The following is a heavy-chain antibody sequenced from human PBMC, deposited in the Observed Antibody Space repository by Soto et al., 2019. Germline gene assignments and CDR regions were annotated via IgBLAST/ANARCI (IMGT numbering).Heavy chain of an antibody. D-gene: IGHD3-10*01. Sequence: PSQTLSLPCAISGDSVSSNSAAWNWIRQSPSRGLEWLGRTYYRSKWYNDYAVSVKSRITINPDASKNQFSLQLNSVTPEDTAVYYCARGDMVRGVITYNWFDPWGQGTLVTVSS. CDR1: GDSVSSNSAA. V-gene: IGHV6-1*01. CDR2: TYYRSKWYN. CDR3: ARGDMVRGVITYNWFDP. J-gene: IGHJ5*02.